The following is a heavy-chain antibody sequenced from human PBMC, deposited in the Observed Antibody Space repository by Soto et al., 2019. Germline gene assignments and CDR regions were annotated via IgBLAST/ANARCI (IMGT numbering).Heavy chain of an antibody. J-gene: IGHJ4*03. CDR1: GYTFTSYA. V-gene: IGHV1-3*01. CDR3: VRDYCSGGNCYFFY. CDR2: IAAGSGNT. Sequence: GASVKVSCKASGYTFTSYAIHWVRQAPGQSPEWMGWIAAGSGNTKYSQKFQGRVAITRATSAGTAYMELSSLRSEDTAVYYCVRDYCSGGNCYFFYWG. D-gene: IGHD2-15*01.